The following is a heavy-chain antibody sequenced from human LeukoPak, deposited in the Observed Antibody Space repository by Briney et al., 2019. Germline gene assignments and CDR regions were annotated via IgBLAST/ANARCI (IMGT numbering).Heavy chain of an antibody. Sequence: SETLSLICTVSGGSISSYYWSWIRQPAGKGLEWIGRIYSSGSTNYNPSLKSRITMSVDTSKNQFSLKLSSVTAADTAVYYCARERRSGTYYYFDYWGQGILVTVSS. D-gene: IGHD3-10*01. CDR1: GGSISSYY. J-gene: IGHJ4*02. CDR3: ARERRSGTYYYFDY. V-gene: IGHV4-4*07. CDR2: IYSSGST.